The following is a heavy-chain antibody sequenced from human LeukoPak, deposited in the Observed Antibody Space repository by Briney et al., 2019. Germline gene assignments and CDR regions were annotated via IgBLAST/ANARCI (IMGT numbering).Heavy chain of an antibody. J-gene: IGHJ4*02. Sequence: SQTLSLTCTVSGGSISSGSYYWSWIRQPAGKGLEWIGRIYTSGSTNYNPSLKSRVTISVDTSKNQFSLKLSSVTAADTAVYYCARGWTKWGQGTLATVSS. CDR1: GGSISSGSYY. D-gene: IGHD3/OR15-3a*01. V-gene: IGHV4-61*02. CDR2: IYTSGST. CDR3: ARGWTK.